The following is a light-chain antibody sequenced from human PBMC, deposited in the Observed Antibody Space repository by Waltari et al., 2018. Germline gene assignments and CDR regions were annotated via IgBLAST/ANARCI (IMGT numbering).Light chain of an antibody. CDR2: DAS. CDR3: QQRSSWPLT. V-gene: IGKV3-11*01. Sequence: EIVLTQSPATLSLSPGERATLSCRASQSVSSYLAWYQQKPGKAPRLLIYDASNRATGIPARISGRGSGTDFTLTISSLEPEDCAVYYCQQRSSWPLTFGGGTKVEIK. J-gene: IGKJ4*01. CDR1: QSVSSY.